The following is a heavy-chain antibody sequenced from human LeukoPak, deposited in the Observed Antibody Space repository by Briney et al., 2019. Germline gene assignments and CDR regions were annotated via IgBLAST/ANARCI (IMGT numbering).Heavy chain of an antibody. V-gene: IGHV1-46*03. CDR3: ARDIAAHLFDP. D-gene: IGHD6-6*01. CDR2: INPSGGST. Sequence: ASVKVACKASGYTFTSYYMHWVRQAPGQGLEWMGIINPSGGSTSYAQKFQGRVTMTRDTSTSTVYMELSSLRSEDTAVYYCARDIAAHLFDPWGQGTLVTVSS. J-gene: IGHJ5*02. CDR1: GYTFTSYY.